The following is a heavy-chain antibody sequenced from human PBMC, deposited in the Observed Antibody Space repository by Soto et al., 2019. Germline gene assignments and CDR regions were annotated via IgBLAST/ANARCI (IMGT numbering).Heavy chain of an antibody. Sequence: GGSLRLSCAASGFTFSSYWMSWVRQAPGKGLEWVANIKQDGSEKYYVDSVKGRFNISRDNAKNSLYLQMNSLRAEDTAVYYCARRICSSTSCYESDAFDIWGQGTMVTVSS. CDR1: GFTFSSYW. V-gene: IGHV3-7*01. CDR2: IKQDGSEK. CDR3: ARRICSSTSCYESDAFDI. J-gene: IGHJ3*02. D-gene: IGHD2-2*01.